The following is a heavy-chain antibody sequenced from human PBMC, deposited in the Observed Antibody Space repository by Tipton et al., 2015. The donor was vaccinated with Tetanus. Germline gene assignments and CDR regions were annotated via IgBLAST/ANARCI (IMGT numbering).Heavy chain of an antibody. CDR1: RFTVSSNY. CDR2: IYSGGST. CDR3: ARDSSSWGRN. V-gene: IGHV3-53*01. Sequence: GSLRLSCVASRFTVSSNYMSWVRQAPGKGLEWVSVIYSGGSTYYADSVKGRFTISRDNSKNTLYLQMNSLRAEDTAVYYCARDSSSWGRNWGQGTLVTVSS. D-gene: IGHD6-13*01. J-gene: IGHJ4*02.